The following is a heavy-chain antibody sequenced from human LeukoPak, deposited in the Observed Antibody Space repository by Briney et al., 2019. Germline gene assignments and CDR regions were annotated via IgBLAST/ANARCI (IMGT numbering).Heavy chain of an antibody. CDR2: INAGNGNT. CDR1: GYTFTSYA. D-gene: IGHD6-13*01. CDR3: AKLAASETGEGS. V-gene: IGHV1-3*01. Sequence: GASVKVSCKASGYTFTSYAMHWVRQAPGQRLEWMGWINAGNGNTKYSQKFQGRVTITRDTSTSTVYMELSSLRSEDTAIYYCAKLAASETGEGSWGQGTLVTVSS. J-gene: IGHJ5*02.